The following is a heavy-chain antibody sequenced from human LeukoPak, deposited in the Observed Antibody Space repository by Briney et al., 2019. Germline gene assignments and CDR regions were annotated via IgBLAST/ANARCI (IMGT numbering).Heavy chain of an antibody. CDR3: ARPPLGLRLGELSLLGWFDP. J-gene: IGHJ5*02. Sequence: ASVKVSCKASGYTFTGYYMHWVRQAPGQGLEWMGWINPNSGGTNYAQKFQGRVTMTRDTSISTAYMELSRLRSDDTAVYYCARPPLGLRLGELSLLGWFDPWGQGTLVTVSS. CDR2: INPNSGGT. CDR1: GYTFTGYY. D-gene: IGHD3-16*02. V-gene: IGHV1-2*02.